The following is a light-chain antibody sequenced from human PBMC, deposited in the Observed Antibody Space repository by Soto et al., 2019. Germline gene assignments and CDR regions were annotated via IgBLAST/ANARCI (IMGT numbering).Light chain of an antibody. V-gene: IGKV3-15*01. CDR1: QSVSNY. J-gene: IGKJ1*01. CDR2: HAS. CDR3: QQYDKWPPLT. Sequence: EVVMTQSPATLSVSPGERVTLSCRASQSVSNYLAWYQQKPGQAPRLLMYHASTRATGIPARFSGTGSGTEFFLSISSLQSEDFAVYLCQQYDKWPPLTLGQATKVDIK.